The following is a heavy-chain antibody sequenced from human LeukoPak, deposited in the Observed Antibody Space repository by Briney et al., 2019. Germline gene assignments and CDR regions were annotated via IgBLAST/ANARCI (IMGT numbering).Heavy chain of an antibody. J-gene: IGHJ4*02. D-gene: IGHD2-2*01. Sequence: NSSETLSLTCAVSHYSISSGYYWGWIRQPPGKGLEWIGSIYHSGSTYYNPSLKSRVTISVDTSKNQFFLKLSSVTAADTAVYYCARDRHCSSTSCFDYWGQGTLVTVSS. V-gene: IGHV4-38-2*02. CDR3: ARDRHCSSTSCFDY. CDR2: IYHSGST. CDR1: HYSISSGYY.